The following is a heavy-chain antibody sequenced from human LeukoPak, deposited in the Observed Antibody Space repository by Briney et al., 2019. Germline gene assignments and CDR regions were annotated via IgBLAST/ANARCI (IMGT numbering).Heavy chain of an antibody. CDR2: INHSGST. V-gene: IGHV4-34*01. CDR3: ARERAAGNPSHFDY. Sequence: SETLSLTCAVYGGSFSGYYWSWIRQPPGKGLEWIGEINHSGSTNYNPSLKSRVTISVDTSKNQFSLKMNSMTAADTAVYYCARERAAGNPSHFDYWGQGSLVTVSS. D-gene: IGHD6-13*01. CDR1: GGSFSGYY. J-gene: IGHJ4*02.